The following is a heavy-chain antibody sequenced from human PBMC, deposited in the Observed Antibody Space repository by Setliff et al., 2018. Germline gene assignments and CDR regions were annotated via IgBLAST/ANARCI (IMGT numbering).Heavy chain of an antibody. Sequence: PSETLSLTCKVSGDSMNSGVYYWAWIRQPPGKGLGWIGRIYSGGTTYYNSSLKSRVTISVDTSKSQFSLRLNSVTAADTAVYYCARTGTYRYFDYWGRGTLVTVSS. CDR2: IYSGGTT. CDR1: GDSMNSGVYY. CDR3: ARTGTYRYFDY. V-gene: IGHV4-39*01. J-gene: IGHJ4*02. D-gene: IGHD1-1*01.